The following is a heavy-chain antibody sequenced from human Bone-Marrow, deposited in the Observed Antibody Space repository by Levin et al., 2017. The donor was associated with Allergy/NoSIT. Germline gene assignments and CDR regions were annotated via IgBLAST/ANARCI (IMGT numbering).Heavy chain of an antibody. J-gene: IGHJ6*02. CDR3: ARHGGSGWYLTAFYGLDV. Sequence: GASVKVSCTGSGYSFSSFWIVWVRQMPGKGLEWMGLIYPGDADTRYSPSFQGQVTMSADKSVNTVYLKWNSLRASDTALYYCARHGGSGWYLTAFYGLDVWGQGTTVIVSS. V-gene: IGHV5-51*01. D-gene: IGHD6-19*01. CDR1: GYSFSSFW. CDR2: IYPGDADT.